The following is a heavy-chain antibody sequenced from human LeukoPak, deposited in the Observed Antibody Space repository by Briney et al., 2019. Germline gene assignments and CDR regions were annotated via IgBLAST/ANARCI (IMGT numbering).Heavy chain of an antibody. CDR3: ARRFTYKYDSSGYPRDAFDI. D-gene: IGHD3-22*01. J-gene: IGHJ3*02. CDR1: GGSISGYY. V-gene: IGHV4-59*08. Sequence: SETLSLTCTVSGGSISGYYWSWIRQSPGEGLVWMGYIYYSGTTNYNPSLKSRVTISLDMSKNQFSLKLSSVTAADTALYYCARRFTYKYDSSGYPRDAFDIWGQGTRVTVSS. CDR2: IYYSGTT.